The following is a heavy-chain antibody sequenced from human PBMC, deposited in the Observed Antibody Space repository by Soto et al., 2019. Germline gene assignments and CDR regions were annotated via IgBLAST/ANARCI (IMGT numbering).Heavy chain of an antibody. D-gene: IGHD3-22*01. CDR3: ARVRYYDRSGYSEFDY. CDR1: GGTFSSYA. CDR2: IIPSFGTA. V-gene: IGHV1-69*01. J-gene: IGHJ4*02. Sequence: QVQLVQSGAEVKKPGSSVKVSCKASGGTFSSYAISWVRQAPGQGLEWMGGIIPSFGTANHAQKFQGRVTITADESTSTAYMELSSLRFEDTAVYYCARVRYYDRSGYSEFDYWGQGTLVTVS.